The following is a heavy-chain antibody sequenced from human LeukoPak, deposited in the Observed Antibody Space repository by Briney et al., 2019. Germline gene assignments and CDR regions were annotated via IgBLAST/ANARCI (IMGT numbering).Heavy chain of an antibody. V-gene: IGHV3-74*01. D-gene: IGHD2-15*01. CDR2: INTDGSST. CDR3: AKFGDASGPRGGFDP. CDR1: GFTFSSFW. Sequence: GGSLRLSCAASGFTFSSFWMHWVRQAPGKGLVWVSRINTDGSSTSYADSVKGRFTISRDNSKNTLYLQMNSLRAEDTAVYYCAKFGDASGPRGGFDPWGQGTQVSVSS. J-gene: IGHJ5*02.